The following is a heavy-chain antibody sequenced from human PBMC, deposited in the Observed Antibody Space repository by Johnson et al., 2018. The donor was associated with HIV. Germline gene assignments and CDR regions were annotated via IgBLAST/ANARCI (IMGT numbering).Heavy chain of an antibody. CDR1: GFTFSSYG. CDR3: AKARGGYCSSTSCFAFDI. CDR2: ISYDGSNK. V-gene: IGHV3-30*18. Sequence: QVQLVEFGGGVVQPGRSLRLSCAASGFTFSSYGMHWVRQAPGKGLEWVAVISYDGSNKYYADSVKGRFTISRDNSKNTLYLQMNSLRAEDTAVYYCAKARGGYCSSTSCFAFDIWGQGTMVTVSS. D-gene: IGHD2-2*01. J-gene: IGHJ3*02.